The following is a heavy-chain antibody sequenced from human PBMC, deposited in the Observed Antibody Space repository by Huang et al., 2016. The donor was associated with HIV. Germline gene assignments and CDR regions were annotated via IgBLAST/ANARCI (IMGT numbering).Heavy chain of an antibody. CDR2: IYYSGGT. V-gene: IGHV4-59*11. CDR1: GGSISSHY. Sequence: QVQLQESGPGLVKPSETLTLICTVSGGSISSHYWSWIRQSPGKGLEWIGSIYYSGGTNYNPSLKSRVTTSVDTSKKHVSLRLTSVSAADTAVYYCAREGLYYYDGSGGYFDIWGRGTLVTVSS. D-gene: IGHD3-22*01. J-gene: IGHJ2*01. CDR3: AREGLYYYDGSGGYFDI.